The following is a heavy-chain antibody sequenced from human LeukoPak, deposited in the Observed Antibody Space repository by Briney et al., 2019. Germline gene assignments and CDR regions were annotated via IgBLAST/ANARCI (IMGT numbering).Heavy chain of an antibody. J-gene: IGHJ4*02. Sequence: NPGGSLRLSCSALGLTLSDHYMDWVRQAPGKGLEWVSSISSSSSYIYYADSVKGRFTISRDNAKNSLYLQMNSLRAEDTAVYYCARAGWQQGPFDYWGQGTLVTVSS. CDR1: GLTLSDHY. V-gene: IGHV3-21*01. D-gene: IGHD6-13*01. CDR2: ISSSSSYI. CDR3: ARAGWQQGPFDY.